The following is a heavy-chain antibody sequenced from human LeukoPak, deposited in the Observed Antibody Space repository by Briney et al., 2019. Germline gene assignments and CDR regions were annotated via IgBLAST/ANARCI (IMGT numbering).Heavy chain of an antibody. Sequence: GGSLRLSCAASGFTFSSYGIHWVRQAPGKGLEWVAVIWYDGSNKYYADSGKGRFTISRDNSKNTLYLQMNSLRAEDTAVYYCARDGGSPNYYDSSGYFYWGQGTLVTVSS. D-gene: IGHD3-22*01. V-gene: IGHV3-33*01. CDR1: GFTFSSYG. CDR3: ARDGGSPNYYDSSGYFY. CDR2: IWYDGSNK. J-gene: IGHJ4*02.